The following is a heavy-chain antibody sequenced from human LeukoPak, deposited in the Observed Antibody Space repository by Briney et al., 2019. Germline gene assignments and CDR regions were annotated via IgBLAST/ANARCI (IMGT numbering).Heavy chain of an antibody. CDR2: IYYSGST. CDR3: ARGLAAAAVAGLDY. J-gene: IGHJ4*02. CDR1: GGSISSYY. V-gene: IGHV4-59*01. Sequence: SETLSLTCIVSGGSISSYYWSWIRQPPGKGLEWIGYIYYSGSTNYNPSLKSRVTISVDTSKSQFSLKLSSVTAADTAVYYCARGLAAAAVAGLDYWGQGTLVTVSS. D-gene: IGHD6-19*01.